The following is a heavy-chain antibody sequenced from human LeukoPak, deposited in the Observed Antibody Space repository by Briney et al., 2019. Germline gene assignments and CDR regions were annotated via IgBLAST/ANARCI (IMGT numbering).Heavy chain of an antibody. V-gene: IGHV1-18*01. CDR2: ISAYNGNT. Sequence: ASGKVSCKASGYPFTSYGISWGRQAPGQGLEWRGWISAYNGNTNYAQKLQGRVTMTTDTSTSTAYMELRSRRSDDTAVYYCARAAVYGGYYYYYMDVWGKGTTVTVSS. CDR1: GYPFTSYG. D-gene: IGHD2/OR15-2a*01. J-gene: IGHJ6*03. CDR3: ARAAVYGGYYYYYMDV.